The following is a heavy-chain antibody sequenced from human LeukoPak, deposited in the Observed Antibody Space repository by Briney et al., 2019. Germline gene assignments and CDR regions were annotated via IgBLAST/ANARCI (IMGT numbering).Heavy chain of an antibody. CDR1: GGSFSSGDYY. CDR3: ARPYYYDSRIDP. Sequence: SQTLSLTCTVSGGSFSSGDYYWSWIRQPPGKGLEWIAYMYYSGSTYYNPSLKSRVTMSADTSKNQLSLKLSSVTAADTAVYYCARPYYYDSRIDPWGQGILVTVSS. CDR2: MYYSGST. J-gene: IGHJ5*02. V-gene: IGHV4-30-4*01. D-gene: IGHD3-22*01.